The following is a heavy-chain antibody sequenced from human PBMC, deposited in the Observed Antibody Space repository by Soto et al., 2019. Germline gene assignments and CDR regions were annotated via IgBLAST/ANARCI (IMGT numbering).Heavy chain of an antibody. Sequence: QVHLVQSGAEVKKPGASVKVSCKASGYTFTSYGITWVRQAPGQGLEWMGWISAHNGNTDYAQKLQCRVIVTRDTSTSTDYMELRSLISDATAVYYCARGRYGDYWGQGALVTVSS. CDR3: ARGRYGDY. CDR1: GYTFTSYG. V-gene: IGHV1-18*01. D-gene: IGHD1-1*01. J-gene: IGHJ4*02. CDR2: ISAHNGNT.